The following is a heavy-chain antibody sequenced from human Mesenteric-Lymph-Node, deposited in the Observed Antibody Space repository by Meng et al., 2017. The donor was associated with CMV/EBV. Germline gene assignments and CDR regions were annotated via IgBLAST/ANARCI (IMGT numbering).Heavy chain of an antibody. CDR3: ATHDSSGYLIVY. CDR2: IYYSGST. D-gene: IGHD3-22*01. Sequence: SETLSLTCTVSGGSISSYYWSWIRQPPGKGLEWIGYIYYSGSTNYNPSLKSRVTISVDTSKNQFSLKLSSVTAADTAIYYCATHDSSGYLIVYWGQGTLVTVSS. J-gene: IGHJ4*02. CDR1: GGSISSYY. V-gene: IGHV4-59*01.